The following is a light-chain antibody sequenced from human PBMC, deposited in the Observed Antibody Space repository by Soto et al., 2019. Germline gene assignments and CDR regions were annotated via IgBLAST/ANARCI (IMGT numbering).Light chain of an antibody. CDR1: SSNIGASYD. V-gene: IGLV1-40*01. J-gene: IGLJ1*01. Sequence: QSVLSQPPSVSGAPGQRITISCTGSSSNIGASYDVHWYRQVPGTATKLLMSGDNNRPSGVADRFSGSKSGTSASLAITRLQAEDEADYYCQSYDSSLNRVFGTGTKVTVL. CDR3: QSYDSSLNRV. CDR2: GDN.